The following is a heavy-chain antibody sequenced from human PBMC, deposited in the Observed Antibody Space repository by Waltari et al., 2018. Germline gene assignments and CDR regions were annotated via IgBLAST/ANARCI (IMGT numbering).Heavy chain of an antibody. V-gene: IGHV3-30*04. CDR1: RFIFNKYA. Sequence: QVQLVESGGGVVQPGRSLRLSCAASRFIFNKYAMHWVRQAPGKGREGLAVSSADGRNKLYADSVEGRFTVSRDNLNNTLDRQLNSLRPDDTAMYYCARQTEDLWSGSLVQWGQGTPVTVSS. D-gene: IGHD3-3*01. CDR2: SSADGRNK. CDR3: ARQTEDLWSGSLVQ. J-gene: IGHJ4*02.